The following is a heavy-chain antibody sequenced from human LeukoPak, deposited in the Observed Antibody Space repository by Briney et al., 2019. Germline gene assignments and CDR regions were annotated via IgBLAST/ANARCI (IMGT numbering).Heavy chain of an antibody. D-gene: IGHD1-1*01. CDR2: IYYSGST. V-gene: IGHV4-59*01. J-gene: IGHJ6*03. Sequence: PSETLSLTCTVSGGSISSYYWSWIRQPPGKGLEGIGYIYYSGSTNYNPSLKSRVTISVDTSKNQFSLKLSSVTAADTAVYYCARGRSYYYYYMDVWGKGTTVTVSS. CDR3: ARGRSYYYYYMDV. CDR1: GGSISSYY.